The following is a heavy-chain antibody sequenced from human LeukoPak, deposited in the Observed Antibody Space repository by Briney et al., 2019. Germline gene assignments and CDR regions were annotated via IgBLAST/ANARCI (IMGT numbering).Heavy chain of an antibody. J-gene: IGHJ4*02. Sequence: GGSLRLSCEGSAFIFSGHWMNWVRQTPGKGLEWVSSISSSSSYIYYADSVKGRFTISRDNAKDSLYLQMNSLRAEDTAVYYCARDPLGVGATGGDYWGQGTLVTVSS. CDR3: ARDPLGVGATGGDY. CDR1: AFIFSGHW. V-gene: IGHV3-21*01. D-gene: IGHD1-26*01. CDR2: ISSSSSYI.